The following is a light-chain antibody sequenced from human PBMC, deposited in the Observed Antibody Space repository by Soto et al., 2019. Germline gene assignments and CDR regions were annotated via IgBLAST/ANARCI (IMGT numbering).Light chain of an antibody. Sequence: DIQMTQSPFSLSASVGDRVTITCQASQDISNYLNWYQQKPRKAPKLLIYDASNLETGVPSRFSGSGSGTDFTFTISSRQAEDIATYYCQHYDNLPRYTFGQGTKLEIK. CDR2: DAS. J-gene: IGKJ2*01. V-gene: IGKV1-33*01. CDR3: QHYDNLPRYT. CDR1: QDISNY.